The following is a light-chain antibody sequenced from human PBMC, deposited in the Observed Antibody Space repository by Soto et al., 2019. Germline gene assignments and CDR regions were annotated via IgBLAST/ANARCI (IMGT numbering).Light chain of an antibody. J-gene: IGLJ1*01. CDR1: SSDIGGSNY. Sequence: QSVLTQPASVSGSPGQSITISCTGTSSDIGGSNYVSWYKQHPGKAPKLIIYEVTNRPSGVSDRFSGSKSDNTASLIISGLQAEDEAHYYCSSYRITTVAFGSGTKVTVL. V-gene: IGLV2-14*01. CDR2: EVT. CDR3: SSYRITTVA.